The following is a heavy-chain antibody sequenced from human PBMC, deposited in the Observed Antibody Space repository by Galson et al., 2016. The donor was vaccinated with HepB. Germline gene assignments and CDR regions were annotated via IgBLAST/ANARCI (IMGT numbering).Heavy chain of an antibody. D-gene: IGHD2-2*01. J-gene: IGHJ6*04. CDR3: VQGSTAPAV. CDR2: ISRSGDST. Sequence: CAASGFTFSNYGMTWVRQAPGKGLEVVSSISRSGDSTDYADSVKGRFTISRDNSKNTLFLQMNSLTADDTAIYYCVQGSTAPAVWGKGTTVTVSS. V-gene: IGHV3-23*01. CDR1: GFTFSNYG.